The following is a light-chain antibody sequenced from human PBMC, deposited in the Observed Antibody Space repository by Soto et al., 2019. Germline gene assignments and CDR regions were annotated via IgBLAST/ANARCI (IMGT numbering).Light chain of an antibody. Sequence: ELVLTQSPATLSLSPGDRATLSCRASQSVSSHLAWYQQKPGQAPRLLMYHTFNRATGIPARFNGSGSGTDFTLTISSLEPQDFAVYYCQQRSNWPPGYTFGQGTKLEIK. CDR1: QSVSSH. J-gene: IGKJ2*01. CDR3: QQRSNWPPGYT. CDR2: HTF. V-gene: IGKV3-11*01.